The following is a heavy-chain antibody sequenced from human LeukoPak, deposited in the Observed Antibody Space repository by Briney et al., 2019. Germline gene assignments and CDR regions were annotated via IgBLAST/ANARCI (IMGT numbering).Heavy chain of an antibody. CDR3: ARGLYSSSWYVFDAFDY. Sequence: PSETLSPTCAVYGGSFSGYYWSWIRQPPGKGLEWMGEINHSGSTNYNPSLKSRVTISVDTSKNQFSLKLSSVTAADTAVYYCARGLYSSSWYVFDAFDYWGQGTLVTVSS. CDR1: GGSFSGYY. D-gene: IGHD6-13*01. CDR2: INHSGST. V-gene: IGHV4-34*01. J-gene: IGHJ4*02.